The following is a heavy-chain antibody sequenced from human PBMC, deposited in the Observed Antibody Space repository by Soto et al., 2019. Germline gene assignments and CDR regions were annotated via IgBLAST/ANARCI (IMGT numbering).Heavy chain of an antibody. CDR1: GFTFSSYW. Sequence: EVQLVESGGGLVHPGGSLRLSCAASGFTFSSYWMHWVRQAPGKGLVWVSRINSDGRSTSYADYVKGRFTISIDNAKNTLYLQINSLRAEDTAVYYCAREVYDFWSGYYMYYYGMDVWGQGTTVTVSS. V-gene: IGHV3-74*01. D-gene: IGHD3-3*01. CDR2: INSDGRST. J-gene: IGHJ6*02. CDR3: AREVYDFWSGYYMYYYGMDV.